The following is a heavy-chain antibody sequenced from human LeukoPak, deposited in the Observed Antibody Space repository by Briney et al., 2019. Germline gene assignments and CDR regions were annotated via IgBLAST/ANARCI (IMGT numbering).Heavy chain of an antibody. CDR3: ERRRYSSSWPDY. D-gene: IGHD6-13*01. J-gene: IGHJ4*02. CDR2: IYPGDSHT. CDR1: GYSFTSYW. V-gene: IGHV5-51*01. Sequence: GESLKISWKGSGYSFTSYWIGWVRQMPGKGLEWMWIIYPGDSHTRYSPSFQGQVTISADKSISTTYLQWSSLKASDTAMYYCERRRYSSSWPDYWGQGTLVTVSS.